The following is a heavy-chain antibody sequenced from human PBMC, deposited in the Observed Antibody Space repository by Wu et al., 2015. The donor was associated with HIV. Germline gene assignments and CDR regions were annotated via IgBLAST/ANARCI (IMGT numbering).Heavy chain of an antibody. CDR3: AREHNSIAAAGTEAFDI. CDR1: GGTFSSYA. J-gene: IGHJ3*02. CDR2: IIPIFGTA. V-gene: IGHV1-69*05. Sequence: QVQLVQSGAEVKKPGSSVKVSCKASGGTFSSYAISWVRQAPGQGLEWMGGIIPIFGTANYAQKFQGRVTITTDESTSTAYMELSSLRSEDTAVYYCAREHNSIAAAGTEAFDIWGQGTMVTVSS. D-gene: IGHD6-13*01.